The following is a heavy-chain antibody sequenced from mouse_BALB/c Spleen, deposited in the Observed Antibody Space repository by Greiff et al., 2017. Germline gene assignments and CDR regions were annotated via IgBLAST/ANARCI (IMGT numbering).Heavy chain of an antibody. Sequence: QVQLQQSGAELARPGASVKLSCKASGYTFTDYYINWVKQRTGQGLEWIGEIYPGSGNTYYNEKFKGKATLTADKSSSTAYMQLSSLTSEDSAVYFCARGEDYRYDGYYFDYWGQGTTLTVSS. CDR3: ARGEDYRYDGYYFDY. CDR2: IYPGSGNT. V-gene: IGHV1-77*01. CDR1: GYTFTDYY. J-gene: IGHJ2*01. D-gene: IGHD2-14*01.